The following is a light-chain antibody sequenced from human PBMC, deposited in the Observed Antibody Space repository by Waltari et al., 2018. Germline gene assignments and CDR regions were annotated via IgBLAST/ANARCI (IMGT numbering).Light chain of an antibody. CDR3: CSYAGIVV. J-gene: IGLJ2*01. CDR2: EVS. CDR1: RSDVGNYNL. V-gene: IGLV2-23*02. Sequence: QSALTQPASVSGSPGQSITVSCTETRSDVGNYNLVSWYQQHPGTAPKLMIYEVSKRPSGVSKRFSGSKSGNTASLTISGLQAEDEADYYCCSYAGIVVFGGGTKLTVL.